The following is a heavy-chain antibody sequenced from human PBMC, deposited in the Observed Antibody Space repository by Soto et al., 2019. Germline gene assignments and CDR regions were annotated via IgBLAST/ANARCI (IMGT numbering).Heavy chain of an antibody. D-gene: IGHD3-3*01. J-gene: IGHJ4*02. CDR3: ARHPHIITIFGVVIPPPDY. V-gene: IGHV4-39*01. Sequence: SETLSLTCTVSGGSISSSSYYWGWIRQPPGKGLEWIGSIYYSGSTYYNPSLKSRVTISVDTSKNQFSLKLSSVTAADTAVYYCARHPHIITIFGVVIPPPDYWGQGTLVTVSS. CDR1: GGSISSSSYY. CDR2: IYYSGST.